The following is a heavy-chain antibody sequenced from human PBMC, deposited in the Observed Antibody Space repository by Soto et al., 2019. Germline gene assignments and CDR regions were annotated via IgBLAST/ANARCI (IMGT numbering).Heavy chain of an antibody. CDR3: ARGYCSGGSCYSPVDP. Sequence: SETLSLTCTVSCGFISSYYWSWIRQPPGKGLEWIGYIYYSGSTNYNPSLKSRVTISVDTSKNQFSLKLSSVTAADTAVYYCARGYCSGGSCYSPVDPWGQGTLVTVSS. CDR2: IYYSGST. V-gene: IGHV4-59*01. CDR1: CGFISSYY. D-gene: IGHD2-15*01. J-gene: IGHJ5*02.